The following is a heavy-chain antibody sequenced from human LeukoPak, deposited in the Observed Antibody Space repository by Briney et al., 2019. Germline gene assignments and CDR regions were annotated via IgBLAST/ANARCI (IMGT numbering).Heavy chain of an antibody. CDR2: IKQDGSEK. CDR3: ARVFSPSPGDPSPLDY. D-gene: IGHD7-27*01. Sequence: GGSLRLSCAASGFTFSTYSMNWVRQAPGKGLEWVANIKQDGSEKYYVDSVKGRFTISRDNAKNSLYPQMNSLRAEDTAVYYCARVFSPSPGDPSPLDYWGQGTLVTVSS. CDR1: GFTFSTYS. J-gene: IGHJ4*02. V-gene: IGHV3-7*01.